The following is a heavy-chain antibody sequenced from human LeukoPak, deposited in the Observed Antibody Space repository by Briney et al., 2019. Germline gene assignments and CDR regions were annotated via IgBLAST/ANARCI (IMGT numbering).Heavy chain of an antibody. CDR3: ARDKLLSRPGAFDY. V-gene: IGHV3-30*03. J-gene: IGHJ4*02. CDR1: GFTFSSYG. CDR2: ISYDGSNK. Sequence: GRSLRLSCAASGFTFSSYGMHWVRQAPGKGLEWVAVISYDGSNKYYADSVKDRFTISRDNSKNTLYLQMNSLRAEDTAVYYCARDKLLSRPGAFDYWGQGTLVTVSS. D-gene: IGHD2-2*01.